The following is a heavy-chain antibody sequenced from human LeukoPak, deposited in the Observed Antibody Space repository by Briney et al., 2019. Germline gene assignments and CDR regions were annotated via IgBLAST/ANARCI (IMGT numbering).Heavy chain of an antibody. CDR1: GGSISSYY. CDR3: ARAQKEYDILTGYYVDY. CDR2: IYYSGST. V-gene: IGHV4-59*12. Sequence: SETLSLTCTVSGGSISSYYWSWIRQPPGKGLEWIGYIYYSGSTNYNPSLKSRVTISVDTSKNQFSLKLSSVTAADTAVYYCARAQKEYDILTGYYVDYWGQGTLVTVSS. D-gene: IGHD3-9*01. J-gene: IGHJ4*02.